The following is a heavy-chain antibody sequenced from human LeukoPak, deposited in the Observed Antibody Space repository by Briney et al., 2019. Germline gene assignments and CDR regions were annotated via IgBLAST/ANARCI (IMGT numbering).Heavy chain of an antibody. CDR3: AKDRHAPGRYCSSTTCFPFDS. CDR2: IGGSGGST. J-gene: IGHJ5*01. CDR1: GFTFSSYG. Sequence: PGGSLRLSCAASGFTFSSYGMSWVRQAPGKGLEWVSAIGGSGGSTYYADSVKGRFTISRDNSKSTLYLQMNSLRAEDTAVYYCAKDRHAPGRYCSSTTCFPFDSWGQGTLVTVSS. V-gene: IGHV3-23*01. D-gene: IGHD2-2*01.